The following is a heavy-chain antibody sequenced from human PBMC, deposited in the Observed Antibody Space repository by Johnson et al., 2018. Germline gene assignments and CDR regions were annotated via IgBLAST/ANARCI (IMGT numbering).Heavy chain of an antibody. J-gene: IGHJ6*02. V-gene: IGHV3-7*01. CDR3: ARYDFGSGDGMDV. CDR2: IKQDGSEK. Sequence: AQLVESGGGVVQPGRSLRLSCAASGFTFSSYGMHWVRQAPGKGLEWVANIKQDGSEKYYVDSVKGRFTISRDKAKNSLYLQMNSLRAEETAVCSCARYDFGSGDGMDVWGQGTTVTVSS. D-gene: IGHD3-3*01. CDR1: GFTFSSYG.